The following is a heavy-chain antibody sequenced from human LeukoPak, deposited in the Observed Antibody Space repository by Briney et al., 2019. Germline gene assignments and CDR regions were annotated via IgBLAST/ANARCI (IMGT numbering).Heavy chain of an antibody. CDR1: GFTFSSYS. CDR3: ARDQDGSGWELLGDAFDI. J-gene: IGHJ3*02. V-gene: IGHV3-48*01. Sequence: GGSLRLSCAASGFTFSSYSMNWVRQAPGKGLEWVSYISSSSSTIYYADSVKGRFTISRDNAKNSLYLQMNSLRAEDTAVYYCARDQDGSGWELLGDAFDIWGQGTMVTVSS. D-gene: IGHD1-26*01. CDR2: ISSSSSTI.